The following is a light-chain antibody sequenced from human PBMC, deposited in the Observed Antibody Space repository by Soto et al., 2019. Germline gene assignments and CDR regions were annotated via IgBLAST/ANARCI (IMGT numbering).Light chain of an antibody. V-gene: IGKV1-8*01. J-gene: IGKJ3*01. CDR3: QQYYSYPSLT. CDR1: QGISSY. Sequence: AIRMTQSPSSFSASTGDRVTITCRASQGISSYLAWYQQKPGKAPKLLIYAASTLQSGVPSRFSGSGSGTDFTLTISCLQSEDFATYYCQQYYSYPSLTFGPGTKVDIK. CDR2: AAS.